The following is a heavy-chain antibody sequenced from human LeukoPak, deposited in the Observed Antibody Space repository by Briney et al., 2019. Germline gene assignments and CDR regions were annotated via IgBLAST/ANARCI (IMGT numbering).Heavy chain of an antibody. CDR3: ARQGDGYHFDY. J-gene: IGHJ4*02. CDR2: IYYSGST. D-gene: IGHD5-24*01. V-gene: IGHV4-59*08. Sequence: PSETLSLTCSVSGGSITSYYWSWIRQPPGKGLEWIGYIYYSGSTKYNPSLKTRITMSVGTSKNQFSLSLTSVTAADTAVYYCARQGDGYHFDYWGQGTLVTVSS. CDR1: GGSITSYY.